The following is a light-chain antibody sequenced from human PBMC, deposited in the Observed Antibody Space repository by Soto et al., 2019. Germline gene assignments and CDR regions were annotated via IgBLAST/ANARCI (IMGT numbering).Light chain of an antibody. CDR3: QQYNNWPQT. CDR1: QSVSGN. CDR2: GAS. J-gene: IGKJ1*01. Sequence: EIVMTQSPATLSVSPGERATLSFRASQSVSGNLAWYQQKPGQAPRLLIYGASTRATGITVRFSGSGSGTELTLTISSLQSEDFAGYYCQQYNNWPQTFGQGTKVQSK. V-gene: IGKV3-15*01.